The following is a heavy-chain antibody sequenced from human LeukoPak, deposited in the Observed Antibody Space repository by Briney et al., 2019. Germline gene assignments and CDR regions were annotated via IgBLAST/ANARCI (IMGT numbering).Heavy chain of an antibody. D-gene: IGHD3-22*01. J-gene: IGHJ4*02. V-gene: IGHV1-18*01. CDR2: ISAYNGNT. Sequence: GASVKVSCKASGYTFTSYGISWVRQAPGQGLEWMGWISAYNGNTNYAQKLQGRVTMTTDTSTSTAYMELRSLRSDDTVVYYCARDLGYYYDSSGYYRIDYWGQGTLVTVSS. CDR3: ARDLGYYYDSSGYYRIDY. CDR1: GYTFTSYG.